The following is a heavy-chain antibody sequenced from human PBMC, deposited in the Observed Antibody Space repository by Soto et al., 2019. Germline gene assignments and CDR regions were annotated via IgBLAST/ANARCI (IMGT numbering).Heavy chain of an antibody. CDR1: GFTFSSFG. Sequence: QVQLVESGGGVVQPGRSLRLSCAASGFTFSSFGMHWVRQAPGKGLEWVAVISSDGNTKYYADSVKGRLTISRDNSKNTLYLQMNSLRAEDTAMYYCAREISSVFWGQGTLVTVSS. J-gene: IGHJ4*02. CDR3: AREISSVF. CDR2: ISSDGNTK. D-gene: IGHD6-13*01. V-gene: IGHV3-30*19.